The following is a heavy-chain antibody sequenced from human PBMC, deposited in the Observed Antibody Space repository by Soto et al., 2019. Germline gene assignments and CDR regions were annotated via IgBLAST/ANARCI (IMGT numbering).Heavy chain of an antibody. Sequence: XETLSLTCTVAGGSISSYYWSWIRQPAGRGLEWIGRIYTSGSTNYNPSLKSRVTMSVDTSKNQFSLKLSSVTAADTAVYYCARDLKGIAAAGSLYYYGMDVWGQGTTVTVSS. CDR2: IYTSGST. J-gene: IGHJ6*02. CDR3: ARDLKGIAAAGSLYYYGMDV. D-gene: IGHD6-13*01. V-gene: IGHV4-4*07. CDR1: GGSISSYY.